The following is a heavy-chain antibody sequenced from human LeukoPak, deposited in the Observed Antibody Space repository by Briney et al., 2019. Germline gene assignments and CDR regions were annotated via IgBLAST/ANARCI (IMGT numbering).Heavy chain of an antibody. CDR3: AKDRLIGYYGSGSLTQPFDP. CDR2: ISGSGGST. J-gene: IGHJ5*02. CDR1: GFTFSSYA. V-gene: IGHV3-23*01. D-gene: IGHD3-10*01. Sequence: PGGSLRLSCAASGFTFSSYAMSWVRQAPGKGLEWVSAISGSGGSTYYADSVKGRFTISRDNSKNTLYLQMNSLRAEDTAVYYCAKDRLIGYYGSGSLTQPFDPWGQGTLVTVSS.